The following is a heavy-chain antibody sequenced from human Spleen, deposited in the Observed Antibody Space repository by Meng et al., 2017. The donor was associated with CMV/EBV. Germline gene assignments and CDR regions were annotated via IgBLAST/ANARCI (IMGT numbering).Heavy chain of an antibody. CDR1: GYSISTGYH. D-gene: IGHD3-3*01. CDR3: VRLESGFWSGYFVY. V-gene: IGHV4-38-2*02. CDR2: FSYGGST. Sequence: ESLKISCTVSGYSISTGYHWGWVRQPPGKGLEWIGYFSYGGSTNYNPSLKSRVTILVDTSTNQFSLKLSSVTAADTAVYYCVRLESGFWSGYFVYWGQGALVTVSS. J-gene: IGHJ4*02.